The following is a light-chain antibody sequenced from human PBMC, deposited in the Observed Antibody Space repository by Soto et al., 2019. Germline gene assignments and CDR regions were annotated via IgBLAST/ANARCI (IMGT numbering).Light chain of an antibody. Sequence: DIELTQSPSSLSASVGDRVTITCRASQGISSYIVWFQQKPGRAPKLLIYAASTLHSGVPSRFSGSGSGTDFTLTISSLQPEDVATYYCQKYNSARWTFGQGIKVEIK. CDR3: QKYNSARWT. CDR2: AAS. CDR1: QGISSY. J-gene: IGKJ1*01. V-gene: IGKV1-27*01.